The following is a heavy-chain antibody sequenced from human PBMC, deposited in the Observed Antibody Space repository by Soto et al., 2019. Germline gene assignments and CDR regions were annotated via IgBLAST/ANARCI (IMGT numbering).Heavy chain of an antibody. D-gene: IGHD1-26*01. Sequence: QVQLVQSGPEVRKPGASVKVSCEASGYTFTTSGISWVRQVPGQGLEWMGGISTYNGDTNSAQNFQGRVLMTADTSTGTAYRELMSLKSDDTAVYYCARQGSWPYYYYGLDVWGQGTTVTVSS. J-gene: IGHJ6*02. CDR1: GYTFTTSG. CDR2: ISTYNGDT. V-gene: IGHV1-18*01. CDR3: ARQGSWPYYYYGLDV.